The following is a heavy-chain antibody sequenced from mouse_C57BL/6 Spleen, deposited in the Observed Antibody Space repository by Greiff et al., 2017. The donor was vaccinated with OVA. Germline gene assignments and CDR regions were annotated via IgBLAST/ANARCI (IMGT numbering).Heavy chain of an antibody. V-gene: IGHV1-82*01. CDR3: ARGPTEGDFDV. Sequence: QAQLQQSGPELVKPGASVKISCKASGYAFSSSWMNWVKQRPGKGLEWIGRIYPGDGDTNYNGKFKGKATLTADKSSSTAYMQLSSLTSEDSAVYFCARGPTEGDFDVWGTGTTVTVSS. D-gene: IGHD1-1*01. CDR1: GYAFSSSW. J-gene: IGHJ1*03. CDR2: IYPGDGDT.